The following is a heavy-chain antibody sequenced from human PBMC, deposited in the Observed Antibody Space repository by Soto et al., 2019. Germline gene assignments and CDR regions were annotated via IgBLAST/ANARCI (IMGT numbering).Heavy chain of an antibody. CDR1: GFTFSSYG. D-gene: IGHD1-7*01. CDR2: ISYDGSNK. V-gene: IGHV3-30*18. Sequence: QVQLVESGGGVVQPGRSLRLSCAASGFTFSSYGMHWVRQAPGKGLEWVAVISYDGSNKYYADSVKGRFTISRDNSKNTLYLQMNSLRAEDTAVYYCAKDSIGAGTTMLGYYYYYGMDVWGQGTTVTVSS. CDR3: AKDSIGAGTTMLGYYYYYGMDV. J-gene: IGHJ6*02.